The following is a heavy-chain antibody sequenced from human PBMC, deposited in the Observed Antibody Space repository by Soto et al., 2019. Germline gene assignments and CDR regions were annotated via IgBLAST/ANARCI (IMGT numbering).Heavy chain of an antibody. CDR2: VSHDGRNT. V-gene: IGHV3-30*18. J-gene: IGHJ4*02. CDR1: GFTFSDYA. D-gene: IGHD6-19*01. Sequence: VQLVESGGGVVQPGRSLRLSCAASGFTFSDYAMHWVRQAPGKGLEGVAVVSHDGRNTHYADSVKGRFTISRDSSKNTVALEMPSLRAEDTAVYYCAKGGRQWLVTSDFNYWGQGALVTVSS. CDR3: AKGGRQWLVTSDFNY.